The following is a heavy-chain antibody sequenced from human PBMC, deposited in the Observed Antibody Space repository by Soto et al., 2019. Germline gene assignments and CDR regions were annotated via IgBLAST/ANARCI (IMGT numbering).Heavy chain of an antibody. V-gene: IGHV3-7*04. CDR2: IKEDGGKT. CDR1: GLTLSRYW. D-gene: IGHD2-15*01. CDR3: SRDYSGPGPD. Sequence: EVQLVESGGGLVQPGGSLRLSCVASGLTLSRYWMSWVRQAPGKGLEWVANIKEDGGKTYYVDSVKGRFTISRDNAKNSVYLQMNSLRVEDTAVYYCSRDYSGPGPDCVQGTLVIVSS. J-gene: IGHJ4*02.